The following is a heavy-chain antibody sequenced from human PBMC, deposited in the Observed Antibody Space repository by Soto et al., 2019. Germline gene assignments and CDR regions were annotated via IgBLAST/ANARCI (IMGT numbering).Heavy chain of an antibody. CDR2: IGTAGDT. V-gene: IGHV3-13*01. J-gene: IGHJ4*02. CDR1: GFTFSSYD. Sequence: GGSLRLSCAASGFTFSSYDMHWVRQATGKGLEWVSAIGTAGDTYYPGSVKGRFTISKENAKNSLYLQMNSLRAGDTAVYYCARSPVAWGGDGYNYYFDYWGQGTLVTVSS. CDR3: ARSPVAWGGDGYNYYFDY. D-gene: IGHD5-12*01.